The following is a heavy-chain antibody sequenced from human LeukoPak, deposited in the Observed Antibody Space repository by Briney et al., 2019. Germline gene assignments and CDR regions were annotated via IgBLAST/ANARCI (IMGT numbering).Heavy chain of an antibody. CDR1: GGSISSYY. CDR2: IYYSGST. D-gene: IGHD1-26*01. Sequence: SETVSLTCTVSGGSISSYYWSWIRQPPGKGLEWIGYIYYSGSTNYNPSLKSRVTISVDTSKNQFSLKLSSVTAADTAVYYCARVGIVGAIDYWGQGTLVTVSS. V-gene: IGHV4-59*01. CDR3: ARVGIVGAIDY. J-gene: IGHJ4*02.